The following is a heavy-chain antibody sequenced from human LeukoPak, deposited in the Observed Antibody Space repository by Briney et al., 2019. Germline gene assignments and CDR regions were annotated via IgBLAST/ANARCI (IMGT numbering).Heavy chain of an antibody. CDR1: VFTFTDSA. CDR2: IVVGSGTK. Sequence: SVKVSCKASVFTFTDSAVQWGRQSRGQRLEWIGWIVVGSGTKNYAQKLQERVTITRDMSTSTAYMELSSLRSEDTAVYYCAADPFFTVWGQGTLVTVSS. CDR3: AADPFFTV. J-gene: IGHJ4*02. V-gene: IGHV1-58*01.